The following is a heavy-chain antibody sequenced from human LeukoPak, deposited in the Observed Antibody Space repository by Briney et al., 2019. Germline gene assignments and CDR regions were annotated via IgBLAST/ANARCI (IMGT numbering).Heavy chain of an antibody. V-gene: IGHV1-2*02. CDR3: ARGGEGAGSYFDY. D-gene: IGHD1-26*01. CDR1: GYTFPANY. Sequence: ASVKVSCKASGYTFPANYMHWVRQAPGQGLEWMGWINPNSGGANYAQKFQGRVTMTRDTSISTAYMELSRLRSDDTAVYYCARGGEGAGSYFDYWGQGTLVTVSS. CDR2: INPNSGGA. J-gene: IGHJ4*02.